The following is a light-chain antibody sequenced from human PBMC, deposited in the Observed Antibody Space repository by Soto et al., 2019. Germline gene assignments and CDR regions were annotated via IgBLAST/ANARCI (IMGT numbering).Light chain of an antibody. V-gene: IGLV2-14*01. CDR3: SSYTSSSTLVV. Sequence: QSALTQPASVSGSPGQSITISCTGTSSDVGGYNYVSWYQQHPGKAPKLMLYEVNNRPSGVSNRFSGSKSGNTASLTISGLQAEDEADYYCSSYTSSSTLVVFGGGTKLTVL. CDR1: SSDVGGYNY. J-gene: IGLJ2*01. CDR2: EVN.